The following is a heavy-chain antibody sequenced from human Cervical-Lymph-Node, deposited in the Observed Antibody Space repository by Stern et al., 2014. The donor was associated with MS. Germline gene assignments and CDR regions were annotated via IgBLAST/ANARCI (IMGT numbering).Heavy chain of an antibody. J-gene: IGHJ4*02. V-gene: IGHV5-51*01. CDR1: GFKFSIYW. Sequence: EVQLVESGAELIRPGESLKISCKGSGFKFSIYWIAWVRQMPGKGLEWMGLIHPGDSETRYSPSFQGQVTMSADKSTSTAYLQWSSLNASDTAMYFCARQTTAWASDVWGQGTLVTVSS. CDR3: ARQTTAWASDV. CDR2: IHPGDSET. D-gene: IGHD1-14*01.